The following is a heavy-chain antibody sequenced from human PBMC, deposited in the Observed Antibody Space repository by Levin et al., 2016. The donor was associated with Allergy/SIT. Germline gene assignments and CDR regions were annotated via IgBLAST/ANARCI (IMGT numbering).Heavy chain of an antibody. V-gene: IGHV1-18*01. CDR2: ISAYNGNT. CDR3: ARISQRYYYDSSGLDSDFDY. Sequence: WVRQAPGQGLEWMGWISAYNGNTNYAQKLQGRVTMTTDTSTSTAYMELRSLRSDDTAVYYCARISQRYYYDSSGLDSDFDYWGQGTLVTVSS. D-gene: IGHD3-22*01. J-gene: IGHJ4*02.